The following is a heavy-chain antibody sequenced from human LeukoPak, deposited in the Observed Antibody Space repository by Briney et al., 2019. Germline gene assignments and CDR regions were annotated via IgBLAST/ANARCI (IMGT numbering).Heavy chain of an antibody. Sequence: TSETLSLTCTVSGDSINSYYWSWIRQPPGKGLEWVGYIYYIGGTNYNPSLKSRVTISIDTSENQFSLKLRSVTAADTAVYYCARQGPGAYNWFDPWGQGSLVTVSS. V-gene: IGHV4-59*08. CDR3: ARQGPGAYNWFDP. J-gene: IGHJ5*02. CDR2: IYYIGGT. CDR1: GDSINSYY. D-gene: IGHD3-10*01.